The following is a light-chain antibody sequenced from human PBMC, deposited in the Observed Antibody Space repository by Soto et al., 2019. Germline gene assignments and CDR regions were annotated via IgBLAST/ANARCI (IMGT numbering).Light chain of an antibody. CDR3: QQYNNWPWT. Sequence: DIVMTQSPATLSVSPGGRATLSCRASQSVSTNLAWYQQRPGQAPRLLIYRASTRAAGVPARFSGSGSGTEFTLTISSLQSEDFGFYYCQQYNNWPWTFGQGTKVDIK. V-gene: IGKV3-15*01. CDR1: QSVSTN. CDR2: RAS. J-gene: IGKJ1*01.